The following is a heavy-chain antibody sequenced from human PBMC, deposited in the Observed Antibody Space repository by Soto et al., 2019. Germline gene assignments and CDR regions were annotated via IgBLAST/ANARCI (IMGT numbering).Heavy chain of an antibody. Sequence: ASETLSLTCTVSGGSISSGDHYWSWIRQPPGKGLEWIGYIHYSGRTYHNPSLKSRVTISVDTSKNQFSLKLGSLTAADTAVYYCVRDQGAFYDSSDWSFHYWGQGILVTVSS. J-gene: IGHJ4*02. CDR2: IHYSGRT. D-gene: IGHD3-22*01. V-gene: IGHV4-30-4*01. CDR3: VRDQGAFYDSSDWSFHY. CDR1: GGSISSGDHY.